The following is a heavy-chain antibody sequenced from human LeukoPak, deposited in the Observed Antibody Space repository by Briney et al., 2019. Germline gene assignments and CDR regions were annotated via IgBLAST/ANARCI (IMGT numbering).Heavy chain of an antibody. D-gene: IGHD2-2*01. J-gene: IGHJ5*02. V-gene: IGHV4-30-2*01. CDR3: ARGLDIVVVPERSSWFDP. Sequence: PSQTLSLTCTVSGGSISSGGYSWSWIRQPPGKGLEWIGYIYHSGTTYYNPSLRSRVTISVDRSKNQFSLKLSSVTAADTAVYYCARGLDIVVVPERSSWFDPWGQGTLVTVSS. CDR2: IYHSGTT. CDR1: GGSISSGGYS.